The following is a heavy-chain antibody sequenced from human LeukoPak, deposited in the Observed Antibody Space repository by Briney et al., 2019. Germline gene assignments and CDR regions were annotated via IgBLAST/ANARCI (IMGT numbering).Heavy chain of an antibody. Sequence: SQTLSLTCTVSGGSISSYYWSWVRQPPGKGLEWIGEIYHSGSTNYNPSLKSRVTISVDKSKNQFSLKLSSVTAADTAVYYCAGTSMVRFYYYFGMDVWGQGTTVTVSS. V-gene: IGHV4-59*12. D-gene: IGHD3-10*01. CDR1: GGSISSYY. CDR3: AGTSMVRFYYYFGMDV. CDR2: IYHSGST. J-gene: IGHJ6*02.